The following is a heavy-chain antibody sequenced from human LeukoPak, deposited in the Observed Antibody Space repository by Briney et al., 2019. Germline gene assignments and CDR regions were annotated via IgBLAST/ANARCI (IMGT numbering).Heavy chain of an antibody. CDR1: GGSISSQY. CDR3: ARTSYHYNSGDYGWYFDY. CDR2: IYYSGII. D-gene: IGHD3-10*01. V-gene: IGHV4-59*11. Sequence: PSETLSLTCTVSGGSISSQYWSLIRQPPGKGLEWIGYIYYSGIIKYSPSLKSRVTISVDTSKNQFSLRLTSVTAADTAVYYCARTSYHYNSGDYGWYFDYWGQGTLVTVSA. J-gene: IGHJ4*02.